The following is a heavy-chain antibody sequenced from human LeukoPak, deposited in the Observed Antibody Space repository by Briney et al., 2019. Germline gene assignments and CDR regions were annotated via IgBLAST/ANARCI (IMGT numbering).Heavy chain of an antibody. CDR2: ISSSSSHI. V-gene: IGHV3-21*01. CDR1: GFTFSTYS. D-gene: IGHD4-17*01. Sequence: GGSLRLSCAVSGFTFSTYSMNWVRQAPGKGLEWVSSISSSSSHIYYADSVKGRFTISRDNAKNSLYLQMNSLRAEDTAVYYCARDYSTVTTFFDYWGQETLVTVSS. CDR3: ARDYSTVTTFFDY. J-gene: IGHJ4*02.